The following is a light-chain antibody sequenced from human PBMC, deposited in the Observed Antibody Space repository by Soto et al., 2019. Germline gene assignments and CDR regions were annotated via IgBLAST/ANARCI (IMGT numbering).Light chain of an antibody. CDR1: QSVDSTY. J-gene: IGKJ4*01. Sequence: IVLTQSPGILSLSPGERATLSCRASQSVDSTYFGWHQQKPGQAPRLLIYGASSRATGIPDRFSASGSGTDFTLTISRLEPEDFAVYYCQQYGDSVTFGGGTKVEIK. V-gene: IGKV3-20*01. CDR3: QQYGDSVT. CDR2: GAS.